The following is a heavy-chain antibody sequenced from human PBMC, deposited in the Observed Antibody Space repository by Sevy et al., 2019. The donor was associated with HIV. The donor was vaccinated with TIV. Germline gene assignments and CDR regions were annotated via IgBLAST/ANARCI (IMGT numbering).Heavy chain of an antibody. Sequence: SETLPLTCTVSGGSISSYYWSWIRQPPGKGLEWIGYIYYSGSTNYNPSLKSRVTISVDTSKNQFSLKLSSVTAADTAVYYCARRGYSYGRNWFDPWGQGTLVTVSS. D-gene: IGHD5-18*01. CDR2: IYYSGST. J-gene: IGHJ5*02. CDR3: ARRGYSYGRNWFDP. V-gene: IGHV4-59*13. CDR1: GGSISSYY.